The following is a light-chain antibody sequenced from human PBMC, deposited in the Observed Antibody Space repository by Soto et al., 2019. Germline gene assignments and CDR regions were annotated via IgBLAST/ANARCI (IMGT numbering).Light chain of an antibody. CDR1: QDITKS. CDR2: DAS. CDR3: QQFHDLPFT. V-gene: IGKV1-33*01. J-gene: IGKJ3*01. Sequence: DIQMTQSPSSLSASVGDRVTITCQASQDITKSLNWFQQKPGKAPALLIYDASNLETGVPSNFSASGSGTDFTFTISSLQPEHIATYYCQQFHDLPFTFGPGTKVELK.